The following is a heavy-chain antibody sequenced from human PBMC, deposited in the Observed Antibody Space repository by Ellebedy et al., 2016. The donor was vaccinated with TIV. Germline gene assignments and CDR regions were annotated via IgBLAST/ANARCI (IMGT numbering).Heavy chain of an antibody. CDR1: GFIFSDYY. V-gene: IGHV3-11*01. Sequence: GGSLRLSCAASGFIFSDYYMSWIRQAPGKGLEWLSYISNTGTAIYYADSVKGRFTISRDNAKDSLYLQMNSLRAEDTAVYFCARDTRFIDHQHNWFDPWGQGTLVTVSS. J-gene: IGHJ5*02. D-gene: IGHD1-26*01. CDR2: ISNTGTAI. CDR3: ARDTRFIDHQHNWFDP.